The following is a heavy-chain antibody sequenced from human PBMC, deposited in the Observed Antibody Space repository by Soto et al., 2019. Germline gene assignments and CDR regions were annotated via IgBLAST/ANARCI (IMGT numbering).Heavy chain of an antibody. D-gene: IGHD5-12*01. Sequence: QLQLVQSGAEVERPGASVRVSCKAYGYPFSKYGISWIRQAPGQGLEWMGWIKPDNGDTNYAQKFQGRVTMTTDTSSNTAYMDLSSLRSDYTAVYYCATSYDSGFDPWGQGTLVSVSS. CDR1: GYPFSKYG. CDR3: ATSYDSGFDP. J-gene: IGHJ5*02. CDR2: IKPDNGDT. V-gene: IGHV1-18*04.